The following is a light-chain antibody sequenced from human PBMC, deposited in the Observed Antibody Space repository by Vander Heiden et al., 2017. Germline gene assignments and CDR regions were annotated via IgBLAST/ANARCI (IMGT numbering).Light chain of an antibody. CDR2: GNS. J-gene: IGLJ3*02. CDR1: ISNIGAGYD. Sequence: QSVLTQPPSVSGAPGQRVPISCTGSISNIGAGYDVHWYQQLPGTAPKLLIYGNSNRPSGVPDRFSGSKSGTSASLAITGLQAEDEADYYCQSYDSSLSGSVFGGGTKLTVL. CDR3: QSYDSSLSGSV. V-gene: IGLV1-40*01.